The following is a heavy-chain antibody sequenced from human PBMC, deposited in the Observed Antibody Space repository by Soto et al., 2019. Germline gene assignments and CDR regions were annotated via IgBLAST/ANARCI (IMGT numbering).Heavy chain of an antibody. CDR1: GGSISRNSYY. J-gene: IGHJ3*02. CDR2: IYYSGTT. CDR3: SCLRYFDWLLSVFAFDI. V-gene: IGHV4-39*07. Sequence: PSETLSLTCTVSGGSISRNSYYWGWVRQPPGKGLDWIGSIYYSGTTYYNPSLKSRVTIFLDTSKNQFSLRLSSVTAADTFVYYCSCLRYFDWLLSVFAFDIWGQGTMVTVSS. D-gene: IGHD3-9*01.